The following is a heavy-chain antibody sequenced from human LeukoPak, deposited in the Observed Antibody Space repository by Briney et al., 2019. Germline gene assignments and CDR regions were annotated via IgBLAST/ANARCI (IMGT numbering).Heavy chain of an antibody. D-gene: IGHD6-13*01. CDR1: GGSITTGSYY. V-gene: IGHV4-61*02. CDR2: IYSSGST. CDR3: ARVDVSTWSHFDN. Sequence: SETLSLTCTVSGGSITTGSYYWSWIRQPTGKALEWIGRIYSSGSTNYNPSLKSRVTISVDTSNNQFSQNLNYVTDADTAVYYCARVDVSTWSHFDNWGQGTLVTVPS. J-gene: IGHJ4*02.